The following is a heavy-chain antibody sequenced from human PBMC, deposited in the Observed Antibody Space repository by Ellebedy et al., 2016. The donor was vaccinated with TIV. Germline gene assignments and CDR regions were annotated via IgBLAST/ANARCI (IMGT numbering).Heavy chain of an antibody. V-gene: IGHV3-23*01. J-gene: IGHJ4*02. CDR3: VTRITRNY. D-gene: IGHD3-10*01. CDR2: VSNSGDST. CDR1: GFTFTNYA. Sequence: GESLKISCAASGFTFTNYAMNWVRQAPGKGLEGVSAVSNSGDSTYYADSVKGRFTISRDNSKNTLYLQMSSLRAEDTAVYYCVTRITRNYWGQGTLVTVSS.